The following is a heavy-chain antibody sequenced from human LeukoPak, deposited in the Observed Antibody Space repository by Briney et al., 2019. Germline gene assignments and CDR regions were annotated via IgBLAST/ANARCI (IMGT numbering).Heavy chain of an antibody. J-gene: IGHJ4*02. V-gene: IGHV3-9*03. Sequence: GRSLRLSCAASGFTFDDYAMHWVRQAPGKGLEWVSGINWNSGTIGYADSVRGRFTISRDNAKNSLYLQMNSLRAEDMALYYCARAPDSVVIPTNTYFDYWGQGTLVTVSS. CDR1: GFTFDDYA. D-gene: IGHD4-23*01. CDR3: ARAPDSVVIPTNTYFDY. CDR2: INWNSGTI.